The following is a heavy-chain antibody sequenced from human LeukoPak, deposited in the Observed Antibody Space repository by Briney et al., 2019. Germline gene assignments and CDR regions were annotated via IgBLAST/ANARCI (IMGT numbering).Heavy chain of an antibody. J-gene: IGHJ4*02. D-gene: IGHD2-2*01. Sequence: PGGSLRLSCAASGFTFSSYAMHWVRQAPGQGLEWVAVISYDGSNKYYADSVKGRFTISRDNSKNTLYLQMNSLRAEDTAVYYCARDEGQLSGFDYWGQGTLVTVSS. CDR2: ISYDGSNK. V-gene: IGHV3-30*04. CDR3: ARDEGQLSGFDY. CDR1: GFTFSSYA.